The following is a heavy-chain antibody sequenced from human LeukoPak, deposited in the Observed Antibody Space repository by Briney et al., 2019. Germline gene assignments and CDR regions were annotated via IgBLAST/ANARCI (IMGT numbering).Heavy chain of an antibody. V-gene: IGHV3-23*01. CDR3: AKDSDYYYYMDV. CDR1: GFTFSSYA. J-gene: IGHJ6*03. CDR2: VSGSGGST. Sequence: TGGSLRLSCAASGFTFSSYAMTWVRQATGKGLEWVSTVSGSGGSTYYADSVKGRFTISRDNSKNTLYLQMNGLRAEDTAVYYCAKDSDYYYYMDVWGTGTTVTVSS.